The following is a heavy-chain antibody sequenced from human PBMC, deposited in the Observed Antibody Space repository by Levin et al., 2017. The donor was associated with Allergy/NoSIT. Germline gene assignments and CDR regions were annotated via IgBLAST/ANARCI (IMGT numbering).Heavy chain of an antibody. CDR2: IIPNSGVT. D-gene: IGHD3-10*01. V-gene: IGHV1-2*02. Sequence: ASVKVSCKASGYTFTGYYMHWVRQAPGQGLEWMGWIIPNSGVTNYAQKFQGRVTMTRDTSISTAYMELSRLRSDDTAVFYCAIGTHLGGYFGSGLDAFDIWGQGTMVTVSS. CDR3: AIGTHLGGYFGSGLDAFDI. CDR1: GYTFTGYY. J-gene: IGHJ3*02.